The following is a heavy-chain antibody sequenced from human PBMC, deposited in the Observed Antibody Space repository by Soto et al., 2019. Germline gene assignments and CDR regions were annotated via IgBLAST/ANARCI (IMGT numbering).Heavy chain of an antibody. CDR3: ARHARQHDYGEDYFDY. D-gene: IGHD4-17*01. V-gene: IGHV4-39*01. Sequence: QLQLQESGPGLVKPSETLSLTCTVSGGSISSSSYYWGWIRQPPGKGLEWIGSIYYSGSTYYNPSLKSRVTISVDTSKNQFSLKLSSVTAADTAVYYCARHARQHDYGEDYFDYWGQGTLVTVSS. CDR2: IYYSGST. J-gene: IGHJ4*02. CDR1: GGSISSSSYY.